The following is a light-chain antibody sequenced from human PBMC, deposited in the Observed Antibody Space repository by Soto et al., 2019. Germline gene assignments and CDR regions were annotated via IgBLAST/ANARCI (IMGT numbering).Light chain of an antibody. CDR3: QQYENLPT. CDR1: QNINNY. Sequence: IHIIQTPSSLSASVGDRVTITCQASQNINNYLNWYQQKPGRAPKLLIYDASNLEAGVPPRFRGSGSGTDFTFTISRLQPEDIATYYCQQYENLPTFGQGTRLEIK. V-gene: IGKV1-33*01. J-gene: IGKJ5*01. CDR2: DAS.